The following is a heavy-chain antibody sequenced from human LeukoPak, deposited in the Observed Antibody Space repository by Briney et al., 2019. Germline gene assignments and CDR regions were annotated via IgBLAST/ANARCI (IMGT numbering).Heavy chain of an antibody. D-gene: IGHD2-2*01. CDR2: ISYDGSSK. CDR3: AKDDFRYCSSTNCFGNGMDV. CDR1: AFTFSYYG. V-gene: IGHV3-30*18. Sequence: PGGSLRLSCAASAFTFSYYGMHWVRQAPGKGLEWVTVISYDGSSKYHADSVKGRFTISRDNSKNTLDLQMNSLRAKDTAVYYCAKDDFRYCSSTNCFGNGMDVWGQGTTVIVSS. J-gene: IGHJ6*02.